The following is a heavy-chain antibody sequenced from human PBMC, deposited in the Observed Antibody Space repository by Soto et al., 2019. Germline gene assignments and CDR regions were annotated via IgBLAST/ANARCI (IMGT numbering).Heavy chain of an antibody. J-gene: IGHJ5*02. Sequence: QVTVKESGPVLVKPTETLTLTCTVSGFSLSNAGLGVSWIRQPPGKALEWLAHIFSNDEKSYSTSLKCRLTISKDTSKSQVVLTMTNMDPVDTATYYCASTYSTSWYWFDPWGQGTLGTVSS. V-gene: IGHV2-26*04. CDR1: GFSLSNAGLG. CDR3: ASTYSTSWYWFDP. D-gene: IGHD6-13*01. CDR2: IFSNDEK.